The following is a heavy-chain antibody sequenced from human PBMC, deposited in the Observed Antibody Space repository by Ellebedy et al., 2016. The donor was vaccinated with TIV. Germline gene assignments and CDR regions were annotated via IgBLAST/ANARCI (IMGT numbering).Heavy chain of an antibody. CDR3: ARSGGWYTPYDY. J-gene: IGHJ4*02. Sequence: MPGGSLRLSCTVSGDSISGYYWSRIRQPPGKGLEWIGYIYSSGSGEYNPSLKSRVTMSVDTSKSQFSLRLNSVTAADTAVYYCARSGGWYTPYDYWGQGTLVTVSS. CDR2: IYSSGSG. V-gene: IGHV4-59*01. D-gene: IGHD6-19*01. CDR1: GDSISGYY.